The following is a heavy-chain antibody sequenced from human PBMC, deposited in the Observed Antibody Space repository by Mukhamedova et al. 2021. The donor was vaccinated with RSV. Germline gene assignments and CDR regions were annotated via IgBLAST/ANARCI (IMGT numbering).Heavy chain of an antibody. J-gene: IGHJ4*02. Sequence: VRLAPGQGPEWLGIVNPRSGNTIYSQTFRGRVTFTVDTSTTTGYLEVSSLRSDDTAIYFCARGVDVVRITAAVGGPYNFDRWGQGT. CDR2: VNPRSGNT. V-gene: IGHV1-46*01. D-gene: IGHD2-2*01. CDR3: ARGVDVVRITAAVGGPYNFDR.